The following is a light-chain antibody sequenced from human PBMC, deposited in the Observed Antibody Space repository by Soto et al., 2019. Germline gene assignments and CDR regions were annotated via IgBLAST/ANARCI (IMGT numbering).Light chain of an antibody. V-gene: IGKV3-20*01. J-gene: IGKJ4*01. CDR1: QTVRNNY. CDR3: QQFSSYPLT. Sequence: VLTQSPGPLSLSPGERATLSCRASQTVRNNYLAWNQQKPGQAPRLLIYDASSRATGIPDRFSGGGSGTDFTLTISRLEPEDFAVYYCQQFSSYPLTFGGGTTVEIK. CDR2: DAS.